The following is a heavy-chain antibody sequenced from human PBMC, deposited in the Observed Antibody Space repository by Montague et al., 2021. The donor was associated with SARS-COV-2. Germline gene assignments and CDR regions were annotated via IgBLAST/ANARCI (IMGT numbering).Heavy chain of an antibody. CDR3: ARSPYYYDSSGQFGP. Sequence: SETLSLTCTVSGGSLLRSTYYWGWPGQPPGTFLEWTASIYPRRSTYYPPALKSRVATPLDPSKHPFSTKLSSVTAADTAVYYCARSPYYYDSSGQFGPWGQGVLVTVSS. CDR1: GGSLLRSTYY. V-gene: IGHV4-39*07. J-gene: IGHJ5*02. D-gene: IGHD3-22*01. CDR2: IYPRRST.